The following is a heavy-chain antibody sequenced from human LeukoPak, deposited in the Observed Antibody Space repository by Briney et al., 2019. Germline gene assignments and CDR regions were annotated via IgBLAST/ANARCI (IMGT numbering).Heavy chain of an antibody. CDR2: ISSNGGST. D-gene: IGHD2-15*01. J-gene: IGHJ4*02. Sequence: GGSLRLSCSASGFTFSSYAMHWVRQAPGKGLEYVSAISSNGGSTYYADSVKGRFTISRDNSKNTLYLQMSSLRAEDTAVYYCVRASPCSGGSCYWGRDFDYWGQGTLVTVSS. V-gene: IGHV3-64D*06. CDR1: GFTFSSYA. CDR3: VRASPCSGGSCYWGRDFDY.